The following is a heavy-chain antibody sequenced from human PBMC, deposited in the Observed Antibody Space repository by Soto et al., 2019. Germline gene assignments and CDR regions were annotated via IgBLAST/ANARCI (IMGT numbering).Heavy chain of an antibody. Sequence: GGSLRLSCAASGFTFSSYGMRWVRQAPGKGLEWVAVISYDGSNKYYADSVKGRFTISRDNSKNTLYLQMNSLRAEDTAVYYCAKVVPAAIHYYYYGMDVWGQGTTVTVSS. J-gene: IGHJ6*01. CDR1: GFTFSSYG. D-gene: IGHD2-2*02. CDR2: ISYDGSNK. V-gene: IGHV3-30*18. CDR3: AKVVPAAIHYYYYGMDV.